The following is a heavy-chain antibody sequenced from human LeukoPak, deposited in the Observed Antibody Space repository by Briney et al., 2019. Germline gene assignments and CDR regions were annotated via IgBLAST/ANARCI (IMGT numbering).Heavy chain of an antibody. J-gene: IGHJ4*02. D-gene: IGHD3-10*01. V-gene: IGHV1-18*04. CDR3: ARDQDMVRGVSEKQFDY. Sequence: GASVKVSCKASGYTFTDFYMHWVRQAPGQGLEWMGWISAYNGNTNYAQKLQGRVAMTTDTSTSTAYMELRSLRSDDTAVYYCARDQDMVRGVSEKQFDYWGQGTLVTVSS. CDR2: ISAYNGNT. CDR1: GYTFTDFY.